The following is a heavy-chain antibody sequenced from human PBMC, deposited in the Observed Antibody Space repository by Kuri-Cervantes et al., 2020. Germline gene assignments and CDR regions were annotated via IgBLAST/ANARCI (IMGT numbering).Heavy chain of an antibody. CDR1: GGSVSSGSYY. V-gene: IGHV4-39*01. Sequence: GSLRLSCTVSGGSVSSGSYYWSRIRQPPGKGLEWIGSIYYSGSTYYNPSLKSRVTISVDTSKNQFSLKLSSVTAADTAVYYCARQRGSPSFDYWGQGTLVTVSS. J-gene: IGHJ4*02. CDR2: IYYSGST. D-gene: IGHD6-13*01. CDR3: ARQRGSPSFDY.